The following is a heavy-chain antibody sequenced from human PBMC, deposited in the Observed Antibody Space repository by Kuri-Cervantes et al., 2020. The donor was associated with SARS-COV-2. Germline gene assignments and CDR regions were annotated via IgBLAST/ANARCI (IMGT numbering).Heavy chain of an antibody. D-gene: IGHD5-18*01. CDR3: ARDSPTWIHTFDY. CDR2: IYSGGST. V-gene: IGHV3-53*05. Sequence: ETLSLTCAVYGGSFSGYYMSWVRQAPGKGLEWVSVIYSGGSTYYADSVKDRFTISRDNSKNTLYLQMNSQRAEDTAVYYCARDSPTWIHTFDYWGQGTLVTVSS. CDR1: GGSFSGYY. J-gene: IGHJ4*02.